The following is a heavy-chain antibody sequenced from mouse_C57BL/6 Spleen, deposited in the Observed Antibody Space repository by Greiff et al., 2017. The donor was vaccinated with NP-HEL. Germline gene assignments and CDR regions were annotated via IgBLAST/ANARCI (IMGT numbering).Heavy chain of an antibody. CDR3: ARDFGYYGSSYDYAMDY. Sequence: QVQLKQPGAELVRPGSSVKLSCKASGYTFTSYWMHWVKQRPIQGLEWIGNIDPSDSETHYNQKFKDKATLTVDKSSSTAYMQLSSLTSEDSAVYYCARDFGYYGSSYDYAMDYWGQGTSVTVSS. CDR1: GYTFTSYW. D-gene: IGHD1-1*01. V-gene: IGHV1-52*01. CDR2: IDPSDSET. J-gene: IGHJ4*01.